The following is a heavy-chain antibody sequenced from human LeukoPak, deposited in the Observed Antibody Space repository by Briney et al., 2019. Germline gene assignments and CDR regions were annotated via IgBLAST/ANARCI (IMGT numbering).Heavy chain of an antibody. CDR2: INHSGST. Sequence: SETLSLTCTVSGGSISSSSYYWGWIRQPPGKGLEWIGEINHSGSTNYNPSLKSRVTISVDTSKNQFSLKLSSVTAADTAVYYCARGLGYYYGSGSYYNPLGQGTLVTVSS. CDR1: GGSISSSSYY. D-gene: IGHD3-10*01. CDR3: ARGLGYYYGSGSYYNP. J-gene: IGHJ5*02. V-gene: IGHV4-39*07.